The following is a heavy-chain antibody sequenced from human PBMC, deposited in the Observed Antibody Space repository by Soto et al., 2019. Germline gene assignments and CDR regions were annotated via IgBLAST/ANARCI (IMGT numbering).Heavy chain of an antibody. V-gene: IGHV3-7*03. CDR1: GFTFSNYW. Sequence: PWGSLRLSCAASGFTFSNYWMTWVRQAPGKGLEWVANIKQDGSEKNYVDSVKSRLTISRDNAKNSLYLQMSSLRAEDTAVYYCGREDYDILTGYYNDYYGLDVWGQGTTVTVSS. CDR3: GREDYDILTGYYNDYYGLDV. CDR2: IKQDGSEK. D-gene: IGHD3-9*01. J-gene: IGHJ6*02.